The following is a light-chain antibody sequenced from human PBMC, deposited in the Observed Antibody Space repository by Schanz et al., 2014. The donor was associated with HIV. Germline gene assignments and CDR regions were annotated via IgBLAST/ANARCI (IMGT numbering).Light chain of an antibody. Sequence: QSALTQPASVSGSPGQSVTISCTSTSSDFSRSDYVCWYQHHPGKAPKLLVYDVFVRPSGVSDRFSGSKSGNTASLTISGLQPEDGADYFCSAYTSSSTRVFGGGTKLTVL. CDR2: DVF. V-gene: IGLV2-14*03. CDR1: SSDFSRSDY. CDR3: SAYTSSSTRV. J-gene: IGLJ3*02.